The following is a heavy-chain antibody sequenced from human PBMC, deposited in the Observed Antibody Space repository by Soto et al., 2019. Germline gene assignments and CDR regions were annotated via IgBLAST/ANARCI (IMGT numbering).Heavy chain of an antibody. CDR2: INYSGST. CDR1: GGSISSSDYY. Sequence: SETLSLTCTVSGGSISSSDYYWSWIRQPPGKGLEWIGYINYSGSTNYNPSLKSRLTISVDTSKNQFSLKLSSVTAADTAVYYCARLWGHYFDYWGQGTLVTVSS. CDR3: ARLWGHYFDY. J-gene: IGHJ4*02. V-gene: IGHV4-61*05. D-gene: IGHD7-27*01.